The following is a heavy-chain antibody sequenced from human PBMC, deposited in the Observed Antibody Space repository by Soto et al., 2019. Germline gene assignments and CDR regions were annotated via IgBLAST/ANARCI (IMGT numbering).Heavy chain of an antibody. D-gene: IGHD1-26*01. CDR1: GYTFTGYY. V-gene: IGHV1-2*02. Sequence: QVQLVQSGTEVKRPGDSVKVSCKASGYTFTGYYVHWVRQAPGQGLEWMGWINPNSGDTYLAQRFQGRVNMNRDTSIGTASMELRGLTSDDTAEYYCAKGGAIVAAGTRVYLYNAMDVWGQGTTVTVSS. CDR2: INPNSGDT. J-gene: IGHJ6*02. CDR3: AKGGAIVAAGTRVYLYNAMDV.